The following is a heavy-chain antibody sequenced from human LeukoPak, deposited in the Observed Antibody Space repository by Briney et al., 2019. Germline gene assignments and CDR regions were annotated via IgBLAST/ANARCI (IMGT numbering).Heavy chain of an antibody. CDR3: ARGEVAVAAPYYYGMDV. Sequence: GGSLRLSCAASGFTFSDYYMSWIRQAPGKGLEWVSSISSSSSYIYYADSVKGRFTISRDNAKNSLYLQMNSLRAEDTAVYYCARGEVAVAAPYYYGMDVWGQGTTVTVSS. CDR1: GFTFSDYY. CDR2: ISSSSSYI. D-gene: IGHD6-19*01. V-gene: IGHV3-11*06. J-gene: IGHJ6*01.